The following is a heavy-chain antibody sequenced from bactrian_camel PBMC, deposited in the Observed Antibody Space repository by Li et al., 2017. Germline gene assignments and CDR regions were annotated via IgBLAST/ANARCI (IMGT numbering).Heavy chain of an antibody. V-gene: IGHV3S10*01. CDR3: AAGPWYTDEYKY. CDR2: ISGSSRT. D-gene: IGHD6*01. CDR1: GFTFSSYV. J-gene: IGHJ4*01. Sequence: VQLVESGGGLVQPGGSLRLSCVGSGFTFSSYVMNWVRQAPGKGLEWVSSISGSSRTYYSNSVKGRCTIARDNAKNTVYLQMISLESEDTALYYCAAGPWYTDEYKYWGQGTQVTVS.